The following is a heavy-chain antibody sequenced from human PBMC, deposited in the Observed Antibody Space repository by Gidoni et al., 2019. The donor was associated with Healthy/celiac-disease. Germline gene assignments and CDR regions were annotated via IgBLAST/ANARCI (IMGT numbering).Heavy chain of an antibody. J-gene: IGHJ4*02. Sequence: EVQLVESGGGLVQPGGSLRLSCSASGFPFSSDAMHWVRQAPGKGLEYVSAISSNGGSTYYADSVKGRFTISRDNFKNTLYLQMSSLRAEDTAVYYCVKSIAAADQGGYYYFDYWGQGTLVTVSS. CDR3: VKSIAAADQGGYYYFDY. CDR2: ISSNGGST. CDR1: GFPFSSDA. D-gene: IGHD6-13*01. V-gene: IGHV3-64D*06.